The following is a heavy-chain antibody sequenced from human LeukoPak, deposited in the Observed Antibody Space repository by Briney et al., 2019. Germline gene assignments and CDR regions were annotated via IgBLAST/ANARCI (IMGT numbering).Heavy chain of an antibody. J-gene: IGHJ4*02. CDR3: ARDLLEWLFDY. CDR1: GYSFTSNY. Sequence: ASVKVSCKASGYSFTSNYIHWVRQAPGQGLEWMGMIYPRDGSTSYAQKFQGRVTMTRDTSTSTVYMELSSLRSEDTAVYYCARDLLEWLFDYWGQGTLVTVSS. CDR2: IYPRDGST. V-gene: IGHV1-46*01. D-gene: IGHD3-3*01.